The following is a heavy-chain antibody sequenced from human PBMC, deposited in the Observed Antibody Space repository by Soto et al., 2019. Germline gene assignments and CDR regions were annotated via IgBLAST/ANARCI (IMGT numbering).Heavy chain of an antibody. CDR2: IYYTGST. J-gene: IGHJ5*02. CDR1: GGSVSSESHY. D-gene: IGHD1-7*01. Sequence: PSETLSLTCTVSGGSVSSESHYWSWIRQTPGKGLEWIGYIYYTGSTNYNPSLKSRVTISVDTSKNQFSLKLSSVTAADTAVYYCARGRGNWNYHWFDPWGQGTLVTVSS. V-gene: IGHV4-61*01. CDR3: ARGRGNWNYHWFDP.